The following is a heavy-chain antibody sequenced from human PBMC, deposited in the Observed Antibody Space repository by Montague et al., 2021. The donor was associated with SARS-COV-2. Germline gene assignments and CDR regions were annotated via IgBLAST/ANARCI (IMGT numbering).Heavy chain of an antibody. Sequence: ETLSLTCAVHGGSFSTYSWNWVRQAPGKGLEWVANIKQDGSEKYYVDSVKGRFTISRDNAKNSLYLQMNSLRAEDTAVYYCARDSYGSGNYYYYGMDVWGQGTTGTVSS. CDR2: IKQDGSEK. CDR1: GGSFSTYS. J-gene: IGHJ6*02. CDR3: ARDSYGSGNYYYYGMDV. D-gene: IGHD3-10*01. V-gene: IGHV3-7*01.